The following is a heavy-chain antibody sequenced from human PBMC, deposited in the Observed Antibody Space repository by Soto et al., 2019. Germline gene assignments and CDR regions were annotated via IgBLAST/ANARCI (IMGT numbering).Heavy chain of an antibody. J-gene: IGHJ3*02. CDR1: GFTFSSYG. Sequence: QVQLVESGGGVVQPGRSLRLSCAASGFTFSSYGMHWGRQAPGKGLEWVAVISYDGSNKYYADSVKGRFTISRDNSKNTLYLQMNSLRAEDTAVYYCARRGWDAFDIWGQGTMVTVSS. V-gene: IGHV3-30*03. CDR2: ISYDGSNK. CDR3: ARRGWDAFDI.